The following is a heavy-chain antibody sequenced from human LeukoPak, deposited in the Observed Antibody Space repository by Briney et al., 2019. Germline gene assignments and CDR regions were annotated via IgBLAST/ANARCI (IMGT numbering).Heavy chain of an antibody. Sequence: GGSLRLSCAASGFTFSTYEMNWVRQAPGKGLEWVANIKQDGSEKYYVDSVKGRFTISRDNAKNSLYLQMNSLRAEDTAVYYCARDRLFDILTGSEFDYWGQGTLVTVSS. V-gene: IGHV3-7*01. D-gene: IGHD3-9*01. J-gene: IGHJ4*02. CDR1: GFTFSTYE. CDR2: IKQDGSEK. CDR3: ARDRLFDILTGSEFDY.